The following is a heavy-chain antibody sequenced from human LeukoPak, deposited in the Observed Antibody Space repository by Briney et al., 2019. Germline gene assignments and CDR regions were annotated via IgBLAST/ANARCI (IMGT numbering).Heavy chain of an antibody. V-gene: IGHV1-69*05. J-gene: IGHJ2*01. CDR1: GGTFSSYA. CDR3: AREVSLRVFSPPHYYESSGSFDL. CDR2: IIPIFGTA. Sequence: SVKVSCKASGGTFSSYAISWVRQAPGQGLEWMGGIIPIFGTANYAQKFQGRVTITTDESTSTAYMELSSLRSEDTAVYYCAREVSLRVFSPPHYYESSGSFDLWGRGTLVTVSS. D-gene: IGHD3-22*01.